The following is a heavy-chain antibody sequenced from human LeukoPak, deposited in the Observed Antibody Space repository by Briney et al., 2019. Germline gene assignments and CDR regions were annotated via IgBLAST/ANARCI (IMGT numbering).Heavy chain of an antibody. CDR1: GFTFSSYS. Sequence: GGSLRLSCAASGFTFSSYSMNWVRQAPGKGLEWVSSISSSSSYIYYADSVKGRFTISRDNAKNSLYLQMNGLRAEDTAVYYCARDAYRSYQLLPLDYWGQGTLVTVSS. D-gene: IGHD2-2*01. J-gene: IGHJ4*02. CDR2: ISSSSSYI. V-gene: IGHV3-21*01. CDR3: ARDAYRSYQLLPLDY.